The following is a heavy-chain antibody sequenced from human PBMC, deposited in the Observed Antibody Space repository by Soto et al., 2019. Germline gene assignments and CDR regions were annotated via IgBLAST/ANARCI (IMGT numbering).Heavy chain of an antibody. D-gene: IGHD7-27*01. CDR1: GGSISSSSYY. V-gene: IGHV4-39*01. CDR2: IYYSGST. CDR3: ASIELGNYYYGMDV. J-gene: IGHJ6*02. Sequence: SETLSLTCTVSGGSISSSSYYWGWIRQPPGKGLEWIGTIYYSGSTYYSPSLKSRVTISVDTSKNQFSLKLTSVTAADTAVYYCASIELGNYYYGMDVWGQGTTVTVS.